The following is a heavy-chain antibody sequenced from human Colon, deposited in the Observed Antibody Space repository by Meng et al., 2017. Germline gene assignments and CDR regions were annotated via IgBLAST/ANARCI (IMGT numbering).Heavy chain of an antibody. CDR1: GFTFSSYW. CDR3: ARGRSGVYHDY. Sequence: GESLKISCAASGFTFSSYWMHWVRQAPGKGLVWVSRINTDGSSTNYADSVKGRFTISRDNAENTLYLQMNSLRAEDTAVYYCARGRSGVYHDYWGQGTRVTGSS. J-gene: IGHJ4*02. V-gene: IGHV3-74*01. D-gene: IGHD2-8*01. CDR2: INTDGSST.